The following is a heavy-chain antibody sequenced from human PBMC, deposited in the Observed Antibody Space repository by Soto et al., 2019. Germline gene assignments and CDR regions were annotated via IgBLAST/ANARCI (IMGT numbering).Heavy chain of an antibody. Sequence: QVQLVESGGGVVQPGRSLRLPCVASGFTFGSYGMHWVRQAPGKGLEWVAVISYDGTNKYYTDSVKGRFTISRDNSKNTLFLQMNSLRAEDTAVYYCAQVPRYTVTPPDDYWGQGTLVTVSS. CDR3: AQVPRYTVTPPDDY. V-gene: IGHV3-30*18. CDR1: GFTFGSYG. J-gene: IGHJ4*02. CDR2: ISYDGTNK. D-gene: IGHD4-17*01.